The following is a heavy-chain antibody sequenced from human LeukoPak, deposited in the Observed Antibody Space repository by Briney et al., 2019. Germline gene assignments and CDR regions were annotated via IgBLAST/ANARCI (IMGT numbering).Heavy chain of an antibody. CDR2: VNPNSDAT. CDR1: GYTFTSYY. V-gene: IGHV1-2*02. Sequence: ASVKVSCKASGYTFTSYYIHWVRQAPGQGLEWMGWVNPNSDATNYAQKFQGRVTMTRDTSINTAYMELSRLRSDDTAMYFCARGVRNWFDPWGQGTLVTVSS. CDR3: ARGVRNWFDP. J-gene: IGHJ5*02.